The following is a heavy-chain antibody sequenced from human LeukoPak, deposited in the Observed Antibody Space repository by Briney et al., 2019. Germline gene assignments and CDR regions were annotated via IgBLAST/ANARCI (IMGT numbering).Heavy chain of an antibody. V-gene: IGHV3-9*01. CDR1: GFTFKDYG. CDR2: INWNGGGT. Sequence: GRSLRLSCAATGFTFKDYGMRWVRQPPGKGREWGSSINWNGGGTDYADSVKGRFTIFRDNAKNSLYLQLSSLRPEDTALYYCSKHMRATNTYSFFGLDVWGQGHTVTVSS. CDR3: SKHMRATNTYSFFGLDV. D-gene: IGHD1-26*01. J-gene: IGHJ6*02.